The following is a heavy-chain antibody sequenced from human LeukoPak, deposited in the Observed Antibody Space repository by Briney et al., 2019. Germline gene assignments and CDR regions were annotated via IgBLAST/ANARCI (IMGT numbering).Heavy chain of an antibody. CDR1: GFTFSSYA. CDR3: AKGSFMVRFYGMDV. V-gene: IGHV3-23*01. CDR2: ISGSGGST. J-gene: IGHJ6*02. D-gene: IGHD3-10*01. Sequence: VGSLRLSCAASGFTFSSYAMSWVRQAPGKGLEWVSAISGSGGSTYYADSVKGPFTISRDNSKNTLYLQMNSLRAEDTAVYYCAKGSFMVRFYGMDVWGQGTTVTVSS.